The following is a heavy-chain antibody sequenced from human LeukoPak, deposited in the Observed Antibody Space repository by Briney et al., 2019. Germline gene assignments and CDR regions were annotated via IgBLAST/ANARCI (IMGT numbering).Heavy chain of an antibody. CDR2: IYYSGST. CDR3: ARGRRDYDSSGYYGFLFDY. J-gene: IGHJ4*02. Sequence: SETLSLTCTVSGGSISSYYWSWIRQPPGKGLEWIGYIYYSGSTNYNPSLKSRVTISVDTSKNQFSLKLSSVTAADTAVYYCARGRRDYDSSGYYGFLFDYWGQGTLVTVSS. CDR1: GGSISSYY. V-gene: IGHV4-59*01. D-gene: IGHD3-22*01.